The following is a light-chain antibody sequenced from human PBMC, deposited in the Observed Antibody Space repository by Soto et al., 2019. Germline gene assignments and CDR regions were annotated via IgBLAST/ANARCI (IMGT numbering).Light chain of an antibody. CDR3: SSYAGNNIFV. Sequence: QSVLTQPPSVSGAPGQRVTISCTGSSSNIGAGYDVHWYQHLPGTAPKLLIYANVNRPSGVPDRFSASKSGASASLAITGLQADDEADYYCSSYAGNNIFVFGTGTKLTVL. CDR2: ANV. CDR1: SSNIGAGYD. V-gene: IGLV1-40*01. J-gene: IGLJ1*01.